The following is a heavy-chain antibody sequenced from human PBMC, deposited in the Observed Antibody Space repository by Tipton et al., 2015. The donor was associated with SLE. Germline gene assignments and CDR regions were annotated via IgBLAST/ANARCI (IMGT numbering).Heavy chain of an antibody. CDR2: IYNSGIT. CDR3: ASVISVVRGGFDAFDI. CDR1: GDSISSHY. V-gene: IGHV4-4*09. D-gene: IGHD3-10*01. Sequence: TLSLTCTVSGDSISSHYWSWIRQPPGKGLEWIGYIYNSGITNYNPSLKSRVTISADTSKNQFSLKLSSVTAADTAVYYCASVISVVRGGFDAFDIWGQGTMVTVSS. J-gene: IGHJ3*02.